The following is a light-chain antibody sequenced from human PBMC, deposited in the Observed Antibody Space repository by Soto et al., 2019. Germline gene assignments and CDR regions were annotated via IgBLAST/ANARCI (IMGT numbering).Light chain of an antibody. CDR3: SSYSSSITLA. Sequence: QSALTQPASVSGSPGQSITISCTGTSSDVGSYNYVSWYQHHPGKAPKLMIYDVSNRPSGVSNRFSGSKSDNTASLTISGLQAEDEADYYCSSYSSSITLAFGGGTKVTVL. CDR1: SSDVGSYNY. J-gene: IGLJ2*01. CDR2: DVS. V-gene: IGLV2-14*03.